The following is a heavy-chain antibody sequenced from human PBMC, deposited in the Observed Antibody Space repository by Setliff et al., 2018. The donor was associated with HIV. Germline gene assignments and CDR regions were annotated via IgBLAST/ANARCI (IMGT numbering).Heavy chain of an antibody. Sequence: SCTVSGGSISSHYWSWIRQPPGKGLEWIGYIYYSGSTNYNPSLKSRVTISVDTSKNQFSLKLSSVTAADTAVYYCTRPRVPYDFWSGPEVWGQGTLVTV. D-gene: IGHD3-3*01. CDR2: IYYSGST. J-gene: IGHJ4*02. CDR3: TRPRVPYDFWSGPEV. V-gene: IGHV4-59*11. CDR1: GGSISSHY.